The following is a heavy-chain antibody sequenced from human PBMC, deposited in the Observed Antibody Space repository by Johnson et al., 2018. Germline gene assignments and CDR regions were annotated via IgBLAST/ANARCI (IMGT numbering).Heavy chain of an antibody. CDR3: AKDEQDLVQYCQD. V-gene: IGHV3-23*04. CDR2: GSGSGSTK. CDR1: GFSFSIYA. Sequence: VQLVESGGGLVRPGESLRLSCAASGFSFSIYAMSWIRQAPGKGLEWVSAGSGSGSTKHYTDSVKGRFTFPKDNSKNTLYLQRNSLRAEDTAGYYCAKDEQDLVQYCQDWGQGTLVTVSS. J-gene: IGHJ1*01. D-gene: IGHD6-13*01.